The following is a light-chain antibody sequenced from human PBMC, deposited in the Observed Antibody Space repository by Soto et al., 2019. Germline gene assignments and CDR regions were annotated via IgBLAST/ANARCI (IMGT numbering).Light chain of an antibody. CDR3: AAWAGRLNGWV. V-gene: IGLV1-44*01. Sequence: QSVLTQPPSASGSPGQTVTISCSGSSISIERDFVSWYQHFPGTAPKLLIYSNDQRPSGVPDRVSGSKSGAATSLAISGLQSAAEDNYFCAAWAGRLNGWVFGGGTKLTVL. J-gene: IGLJ3*02. CDR2: SND. CDR1: SISIERDF.